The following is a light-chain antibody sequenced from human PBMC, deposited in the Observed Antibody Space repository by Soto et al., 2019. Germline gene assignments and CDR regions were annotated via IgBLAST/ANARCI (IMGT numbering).Light chain of an antibody. Sequence: DVVMTQSPLSLPVTLGQPASISCMSSQSLLHPDGNIYLSRFQQRPGQSPRRLIYKVSNRDSGVPDRISGSGSGTGFTLRISRVEAEDVGIYYCMQGTHWPWTFGQGTMV. CDR3: MQGTHWPWT. V-gene: IGKV2-30*02. CDR1: QSLLHPDGNIY. J-gene: IGKJ1*01. CDR2: KVS.